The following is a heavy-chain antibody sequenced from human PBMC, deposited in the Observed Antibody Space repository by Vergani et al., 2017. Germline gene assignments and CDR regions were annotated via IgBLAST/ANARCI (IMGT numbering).Heavy chain of an antibody. J-gene: IGHJ4*02. V-gene: IGHV1-69*02. CDR2: IIPILGIA. CDR3: ARVRLYDSRGYNYYFDY. D-gene: IGHD3-22*01. CDR1: GGTFSSYT. Sequence: QVQLVQSGAEVKKPGSSVKVSCKASGGTFSSYTISWVRQAPGQGLEWMGRIIPILGIANYAQKFQGRVTITADKSTSTAYMELSSLRSEDTAVYYCARVRLYDSRGYNYYFDYRGQGPLVTGSS.